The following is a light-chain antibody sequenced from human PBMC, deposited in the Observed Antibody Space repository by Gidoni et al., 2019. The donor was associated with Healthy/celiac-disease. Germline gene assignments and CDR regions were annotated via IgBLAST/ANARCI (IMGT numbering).Light chain of an antibody. CDR1: QSVLYSSNNKKY. Sequence: IVMTQSPDSLAVSLGERATINCKSSQSVLYSSNNKKYLAWYQQKPGQPPKLLMYWASTRESGVTDRFSGSGSGTDFTLTISSLQAEDGAVYYCQQYYSTPQTFGQGTKVEIK. CDR2: WAS. V-gene: IGKV4-1*01. J-gene: IGKJ1*01. CDR3: QQYYSTPQT.